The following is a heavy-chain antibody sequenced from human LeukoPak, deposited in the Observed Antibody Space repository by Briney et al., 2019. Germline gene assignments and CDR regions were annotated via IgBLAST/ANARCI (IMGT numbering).Heavy chain of an antibody. CDR2: IRYDGSNK. V-gene: IGHV3-30*02. Sequence: GGSLRLSCAASGFTFSSYGMHWVRQAPGKGLEWVAFIRYDGSNKYYADSVKGRFTISRDNSKNTLYLQMNSLRAEDTAVYYCAKGHGLRDYYYYMDVWGKGTTVTVSS. CDR3: AKGHGLRDYYYYMDV. J-gene: IGHJ6*03. CDR1: GFTFSSYG. D-gene: IGHD5-12*01.